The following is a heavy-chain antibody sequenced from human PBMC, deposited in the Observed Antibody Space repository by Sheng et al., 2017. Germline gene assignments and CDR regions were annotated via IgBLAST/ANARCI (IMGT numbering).Heavy chain of an antibody. CDR1: GGSFSGYY. CDR2: INHSGST. D-gene: IGHD3-9*01. V-gene: IGHV4-34*01. CDR3: ARGLSGRRPDYDILTGYYRDDY. Sequence: QVQLQQWGAGLLKPSETLSLTCAVYGGSFSGYYWSWIRQPPGKGLEWIGEINHSGSTNYNPSLKSRVTISVDTSKNQFSLKLSSVTAADTAVYYCARGLSGRRPDYDILTGYYRDDYWGQGTLVTVSS. J-gene: IGHJ4*02.